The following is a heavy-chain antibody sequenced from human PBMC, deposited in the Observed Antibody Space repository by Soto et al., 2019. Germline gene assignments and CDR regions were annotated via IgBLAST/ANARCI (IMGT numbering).Heavy chain of an antibody. Sequence: GSLRLSCAASGFTVSSTYMTWVRQAPGKGLEWVSVIYGGLTTSYADSVKGRFTISRDNSKNTVFLQMNSLRGEDTAVYYCVKETSGNWGYMADWGRGTTVTVSS. CDR1: GFTVSSTY. D-gene: IGHD7-27*01. J-gene: IGHJ6*02. CDR2: IYGGLTT. V-gene: IGHV3-53*01. CDR3: VKETSGNWGYMAD.